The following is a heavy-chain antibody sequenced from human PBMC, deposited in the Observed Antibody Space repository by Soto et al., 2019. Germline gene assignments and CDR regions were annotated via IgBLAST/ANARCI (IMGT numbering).Heavy chain of an antibody. CDR2: ISVSGGTT. CDR1: GFTFSSYA. J-gene: IGHJ4*02. CDR3: ASNPRYDPTDY. V-gene: IGHV3-23*01. D-gene: IGHD3-16*01. Sequence: EVQLLESGGGLVQPGGSLRLSCAASGFTFSSYAMSWFRQAPGKGLAWVSGISVSGGTTYYADSVKGRFTITRDNSKNSLYLQMNSLRAEDTAVYYCASNPRYDPTDYWGQATLVTVSS.